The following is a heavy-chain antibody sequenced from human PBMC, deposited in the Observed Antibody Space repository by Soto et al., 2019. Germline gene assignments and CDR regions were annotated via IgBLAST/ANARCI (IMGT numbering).Heavy chain of an antibody. CDR2: IYYSGST. CDR3: ARIPVDTYMINWFDP. D-gene: IGHD5-18*01. J-gene: IGHJ5*02. Sequence: SETMSLTCTVSGGSVSSGDYYWSWIRQPPGKGLEWIGYIYYSGSTNYNPSLKSRVSISLDTSKNQFSLRLTSVTAADTAVYYCARIPVDTYMINWFDPWGQGTLVTVSS. CDR1: GGSVSSGDYY. V-gene: IGHV4-61*08.